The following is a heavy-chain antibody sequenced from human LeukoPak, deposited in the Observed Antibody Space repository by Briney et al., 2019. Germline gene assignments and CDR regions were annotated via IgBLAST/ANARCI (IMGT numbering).Heavy chain of an antibody. D-gene: IGHD3-10*01. Sequence: PSETLSLTCTVSGGSISRSYWSWIRQPPGKGLEWIGYIYYSGSTNYNPSLKGRVTISVDTSKNQFSLKLSSVTAADTAVYYCARMYYYGSGSMDVWGQRTTVTVSS. J-gene: IGHJ6*02. CDR2: IYYSGST. CDR3: ARMYYYGSGSMDV. V-gene: IGHV4-59*01. CDR1: GGSISRSY.